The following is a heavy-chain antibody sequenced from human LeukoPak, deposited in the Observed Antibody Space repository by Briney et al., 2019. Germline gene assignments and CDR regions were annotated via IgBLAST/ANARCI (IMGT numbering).Heavy chain of an antibody. J-gene: IGHJ4*02. CDR1: GFTFDDYA. D-gene: IGHD1-1*01. CDR2: ISWNSGSI. CDR3: ARERYGPPRVDY. V-gene: IGHV3-9*01. Sequence: GGSLRLSCAASGFTFDDYAMHWVRQAPGKGLEWVSGISWNSGSIGYADSVKGRFTISRDNAKNSLYLQMNSLRAEDTAVYYCARERYGPPRVDYWGQGTLVTVSS.